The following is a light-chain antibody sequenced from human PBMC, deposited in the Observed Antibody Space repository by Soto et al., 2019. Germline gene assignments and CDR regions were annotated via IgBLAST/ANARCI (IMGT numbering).Light chain of an antibody. CDR3: QHCHRTPPYT. CDR1: QSISSSS. Sequence: EIVLTQSPGTASLFPGDTATLSCRTSQSISSSSLAWYQQKPGQAPRLLIYGASSRATDIPDRFSGSGSGTDFTLTIRRLEPDDFAVYYCQHCHRTPPYTFGQGSKLETK. J-gene: IGKJ2*01. CDR2: GAS. V-gene: IGKV3-20*01.